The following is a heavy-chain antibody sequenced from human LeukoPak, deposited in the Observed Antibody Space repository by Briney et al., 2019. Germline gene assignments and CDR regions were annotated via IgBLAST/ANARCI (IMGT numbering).Heavy chain of an antibody. CDR1: GFTFSTYD. V-gene: IGHV3-13*04. CDR2: IGAAGDT. Sequence: GGSLRLSCAASGFTFSTYDMHGVRQTTGKGLEWVSVIGAAGDTYYPGSVKGRFTISRVNAKNSLYLQMNSLRAGDTAVYYCARGSGSHFDSWGQGTLVTVSS. D-gene: IGHD1-26*01. J-gene: IGHJ5*01. CDR3: ARGSGSHFDS.